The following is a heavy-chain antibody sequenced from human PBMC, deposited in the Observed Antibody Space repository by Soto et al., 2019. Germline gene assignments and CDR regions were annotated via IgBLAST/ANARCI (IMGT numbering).Heavy chain of an antibody. CDR3: AKDGYGGNSEYFDY. D-gene: IGHD2-21*02. CDR2: IPYDGTNE. Sequence: QVQLVESGGGVAQPGRSLRLSCAASGFTFSSYGMHWVRQAPGKGLEWVAVIPYDGTNEYYADSVKGRFTISRDNSKNTLYLQMNSLRAEDTAVNYCAKDGYGGNSEYFDYWGQGTLVTVSS. CDR1: GFTFSSYG. J-gene: IGHJ4*02. V-gene: IGHV3-30*18.